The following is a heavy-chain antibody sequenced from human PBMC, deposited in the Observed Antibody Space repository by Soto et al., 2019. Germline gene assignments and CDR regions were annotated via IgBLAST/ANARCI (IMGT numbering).Heavy chain of an antibody. CDR3: ATRGYYVLDY. D-gene: IGHD3-10*02. V-gene: IGHV1-24*01. CDR2: FVPEDGET. Sequence: GASVKVSCKVSGYTLTELSMHWVRQAPGKGLEWMGGFVPEDGETIYAQKFQGRVTMTEDTSTHTAYMELSSLRSEETAVYYCATRGYYVLDYWGQGTLVTVSS. CDR1: GYTLTELS. J-gene: IGHJ4*02.